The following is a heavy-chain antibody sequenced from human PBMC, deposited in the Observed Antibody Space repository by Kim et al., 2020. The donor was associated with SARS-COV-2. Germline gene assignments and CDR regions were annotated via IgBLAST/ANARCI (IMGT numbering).Heavy chain of an antibody. Sequence: ASVKVSCKASGYTFTSYGISWVRQAPGQGLEWMGWISAYNGNTNYAQKLQGRVTMTTDTSTSTAYMELRSLRSDDTAVYYCARDRGIAVAGYYYYYYGMDVWGQGTTVTVSS. D-gene: IGHD6-19*01. CDR3: ARDRGIAVAGYYYYYYGMDV. J-gene: IGHJ6*02. CDR1: GYTFTSYG. V-gene: IGHV1-18*01. CDR2: ISAYNGNT.